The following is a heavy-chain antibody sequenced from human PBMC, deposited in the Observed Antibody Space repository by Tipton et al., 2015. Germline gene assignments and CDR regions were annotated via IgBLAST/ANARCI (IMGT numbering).Heavy chain of an antibody. J-gene: IGHJ6*02. D-gene: IGHD5-24*01. CDR3: ARGGSPIIEMAYHHYGLDV. CDR2: IYHRGTT. CDR1: GGSFYTYY. Sequence: TLSLTCSLSGGSFYTYYGTWIRQPPGQGLEWIGEIYHRGTTNYTPSLRGRFTISLRTSKNQLSLKVDSVTAADTAIYYCARGGSPIIEMAYHHYGLDVWGQGPTVTVSS. V-gene: IGHV4-34*01.